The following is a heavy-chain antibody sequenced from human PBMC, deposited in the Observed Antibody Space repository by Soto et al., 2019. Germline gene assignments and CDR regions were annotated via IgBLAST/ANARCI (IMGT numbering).Heavy chain of an antibody. CDR3: ARDRDYYDSSGYQPDYFDY. D-gene: IGHD3-22*01. J-gene: IGHJ4*02. Sequence: GGSLRLSCAASGFTFGSYEMNWVRQAPGKGLEWVSYISSSGRTIYYADSVKGRFTISRDNAKNSLYLQMNSLRAEDTAVYYCARDRDYYDSSGYQPDYFDYWGQGTLVTASS. V-gene: IGHV3-48*03. CDR2: ISSSGRTI. CDR1: GFTFGSYE.